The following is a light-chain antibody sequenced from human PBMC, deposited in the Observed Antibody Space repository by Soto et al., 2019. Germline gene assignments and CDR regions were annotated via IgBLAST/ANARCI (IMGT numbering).Light chain of an antibody. Sequence: EIQMTQSPSSLSASVGDRVTVTCRASQGIGNDLGWFQQKPGKAPKRLIFAASSLESGVPSRFSGSASGTEFTLTISSLQPEDFATYYCLQHNRYPLTFGGGTKVEIK. CDR2: AAS. J-gene: IGKJ4*01. CDR3: LQHNRYPLT. V-gene: IGKV1-17*01. CDR1: QGIGND.